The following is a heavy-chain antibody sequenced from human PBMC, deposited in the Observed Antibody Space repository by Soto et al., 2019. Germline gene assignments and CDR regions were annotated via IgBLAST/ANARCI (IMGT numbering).Heavy chain of an antibody. Sequence: SETLSLTCTVSGGSISSYYWSWIRQPPGKGLEWIGYIYYSGSTNYNPSLKSRVTISVDTSKNQFSLKLSSVTAADTAVYYCARARRSITMVRGVITSWFDPWGQGTLVTVSS. J-gene: IGHJ5*02. CDR1: GGSISSYY. CDR3: ARARRSITMVRGVITSWFDP. D-gene: IGHD3-10*01. CDR2: IYYSGST. V-gene: IGHV4-59*12.